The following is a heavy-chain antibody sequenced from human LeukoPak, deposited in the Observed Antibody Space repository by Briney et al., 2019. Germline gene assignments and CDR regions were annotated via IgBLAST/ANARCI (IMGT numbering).Heavy chain of an antibody. Sequence: PGGSLRLSCAAPGFTFSNSAMSWVRQAPGKGLEWVSYISSSGTTKYYAGSVKGRFTISRDNVKNSLYLQMNSLRDEDTAVYYCAVEGYCSGGSCYTNWFDSWGQGTLVTVSS. V-gene: IGHV3-48*02. J-gene: IGHJ5*01. CDR2: ISSSGTTK. D-gene: IGHD2-15*01. CDR1: GFTFSNSA. CDR3: AVEGYCSGGSCYTNWFDS.